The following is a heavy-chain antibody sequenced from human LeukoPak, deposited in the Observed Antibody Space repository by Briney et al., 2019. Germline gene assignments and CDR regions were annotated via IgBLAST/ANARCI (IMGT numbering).Heavy chain of an antibody. D-gene: IGHD2-2*01. J-gene: IGHJ6*03. V-gene: IGHV1-2*02. CDR1: GYTFTGYY. Sequence: ASVKVSCKASGYTFTGYYMHWVRQAPGQGLEWMGWINPNSGGTNYAQKFQGRVTMTRDTSISTAYMELSRLRSDDTAVYYCARDGIVVVPAAPHSYYYYYMDVWGKGTTVTVSS. CDR3: ARDGIVVVPAAPHSYYYYYMDV. CDR2: INPNSGGT.